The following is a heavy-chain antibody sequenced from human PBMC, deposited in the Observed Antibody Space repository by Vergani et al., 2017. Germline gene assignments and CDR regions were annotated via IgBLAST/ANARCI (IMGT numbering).Heavy chain of an antibody. CDR3: AREREEVYYYDSSGYYSSRGFDP. D-gene: IGHD3-22*01. CDR2: ISAYNGNT. Sequence: QVQLVQSGAEVKKPGASVKVSCKASGYTFTSYGISWVRQAPGQGLEWMGWISAYNGNTNYAQKLQGRVTMTTDTSTSTAYMELRSLRSDDTAVYYCAREREEVYYYDSSGYYSSRGFDPWGQGTLVTVSS. CDR1: GYTFTSYG. J-gene: IGHJ5*02. V-gene: IGHV1-18*01.